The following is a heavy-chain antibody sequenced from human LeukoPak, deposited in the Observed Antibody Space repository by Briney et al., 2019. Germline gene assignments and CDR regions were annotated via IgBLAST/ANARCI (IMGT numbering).Heavy chain of an antibody. CDR1: GYTFTSYY. CDR3: ARSGDYYYYMDV. V-gene: IGHV1-46*01. Sequence: ASVKVSCTASGYTFTSYYMHWVRQAPGQGLEWMGIIIPSGGSTSYAQKFQGRVTMTRDMSTSTVYMELSSLRSEDTAVYYCARSGDYYYYMDVWGKGTTVTVSS. D-gene: IGHD3-10*01. J-gene: IGHJ6*03. CDR2: IIPSGGST.